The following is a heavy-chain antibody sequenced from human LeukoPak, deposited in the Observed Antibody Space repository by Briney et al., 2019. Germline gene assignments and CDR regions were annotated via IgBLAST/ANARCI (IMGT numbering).Heavy chain of an antibody. V-gene: IGHV4-38-2*02. D-gene: IGHD3-22*01. J-gene: IGHJ4*02. Sequence: SSETLSLTCTVSGYSISCGYYWGWIRQPPGKGLEWIGSIYHSGSTYYNPSLKSRVTISVDTSKNQFSLKLSSVTAADTAVYYCARLDSSGYCVDYWGQGTLVTVSS. CDR1: GYSISCGYY. CDR3: ARLDSSGYCVDY. CDR2: IYHSGST.